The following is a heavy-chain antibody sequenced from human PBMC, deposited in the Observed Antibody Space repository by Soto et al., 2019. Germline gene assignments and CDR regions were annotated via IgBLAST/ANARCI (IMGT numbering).Heavy chain of an antibody. V-gene: IGHV3-23*01. CDR1: GFTFSSYA. CDR2: ISGSGGST. D-gene: IGHD1-1*01. Sequence: LRLSCAASGFTFSSYAISGVRQAPGKGLEWVSAISGSGGSTYYVDSVKGRFTISRDNSKNTLYLQMNSLRAEDTAVYYCAKMGNWNFDYWGQGTLVTVSS. CDR3: AKMGNWNFDY. J-gene: IGHJ4*02.